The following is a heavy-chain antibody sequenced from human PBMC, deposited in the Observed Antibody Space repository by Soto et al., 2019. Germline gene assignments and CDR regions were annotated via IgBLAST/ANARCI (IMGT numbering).Heavy chain of an antibody. CDR1: GFTFRSYA. D-gene: IGHD6-19*01. Sequence: PGGSLRLSCAASGFTFRSYAMHWVRQAPGKGLEWVAVISYDGSNKYYADSVKGRFTISRDNSKNTLYLQMNSLRAEDTAVYYCARDQGEDSSGWYSYYYYGMDVWGQGTTVTVSS. CDR2: ISYDGSNK. J-gene: IGHJ6*02. CDR3: ARDQGEDSSGWYSYYYYGMDV. V-gene: IGHV3-30-3*01.